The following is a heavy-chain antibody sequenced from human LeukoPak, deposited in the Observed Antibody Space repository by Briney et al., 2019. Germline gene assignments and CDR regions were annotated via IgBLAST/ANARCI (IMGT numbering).Heavy chain of an antibody. CDR1: GYTFTGYY. CDR3: ARRPLRFLEWLSQDDYYYYMDV. V-gene: IGHV1-2*02. J-gene: IGHJ6*03. D-gene: IGHD3-3*01. CDR2: INPNSGGT. Sequence: ASVKVSCKASGYTFTGYYMHWVRQAPGQGLEWMGWINPNSGGTNYAQKFQGRVTMTRDTSISTAYMELSRLRSDDTAVYYCARRPLRFLEWLSQDDYYYYMDVWGKGTTVTVSS.